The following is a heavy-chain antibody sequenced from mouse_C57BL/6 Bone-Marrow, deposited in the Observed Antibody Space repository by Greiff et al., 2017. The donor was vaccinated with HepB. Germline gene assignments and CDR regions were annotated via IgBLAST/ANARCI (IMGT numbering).Heavy chain of an antibody. J-gene: IGHJ3*01. D-gene: IGHD1-1*01. V-gene: IGHV5-4*01. CDR3: AREEVYYCSPFAC. Sequence: EVQLVESGGGLVKPGGSLKLSCAASGFTFSSYAMSWVRQTPEKRLEWVATLSDGGSYTYYPDNVKVRFTIFRNKAKNNLYLRMSYLKSEDTDMYYCAREEVYYCSPFACWGQGTVVTLAA. CDR2: LSDGGSYT. CDR1: GFTFSSYA.